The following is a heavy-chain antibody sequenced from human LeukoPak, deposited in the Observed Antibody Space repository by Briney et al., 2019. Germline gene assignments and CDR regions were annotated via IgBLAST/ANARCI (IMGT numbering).Heavy chain of an antibody. CDR2: INPSDGST. J-gene: IGHJ4*02. Sequence: ASVKVSCKATGYSFTTYYIHWMRQAPGRGLEWMGIINPSDGSTSSAQKFQGRVTMTSDTSTSTVYMELSSLTYDDTAVYYCARRLAYSYGYDYWGQGNLVTVSS. CDR3: ARRLAYSYGYDY. D-gene: IGHD5-18*01. V-gene: IGHV1-46*01. CDR1: GYSFTTYY.